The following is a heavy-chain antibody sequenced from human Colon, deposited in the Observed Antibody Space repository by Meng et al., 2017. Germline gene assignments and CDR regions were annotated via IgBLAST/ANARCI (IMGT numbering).Heavy chain of an antibody. CDR1: GFIFNNYR. CDR2: IDYGGIST. Sequence: EVQLVESGGGLVEPGGSLRLSCAASGFIFNNYRMNWVRQAPGKGLEWVSVIDYGGISTYYADSVKGRFTISRDNAKNSVSLQMNNPRAEDTAVYYCVREEYDPRDFWGQGTLVTVSS. J-gene: IGHJ4*02. V-gene: IGHV3-21*01. CDR3: VREEYDPRDF. D-gene: IGHD3-16*01.